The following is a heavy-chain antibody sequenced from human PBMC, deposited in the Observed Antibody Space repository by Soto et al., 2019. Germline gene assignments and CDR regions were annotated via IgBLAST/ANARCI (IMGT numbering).Heavy chain of an antibody. J-gene: IGHJ6*02. CDR1: GYTFTNYA. D-gene: IGHD6-6*01. Sequence: ASVKVSCKASGYTFTNYAISWVRQAPGQGLEWMGWINPNNGNTGYAQKFQGRVTMTRNTSISTAYMELSSLRSEDTAVYYCARGPSIAAQTYYGMDVWGQGTTVTVSS. V-gene: IGHV1-8*02. CDR2: INPNNGNT. CDR3: ARGPSIAAQTYYGMDV.